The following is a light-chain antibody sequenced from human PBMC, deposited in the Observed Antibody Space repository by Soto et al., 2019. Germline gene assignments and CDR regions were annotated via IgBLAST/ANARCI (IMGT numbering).Light chain of an antibody. J-gene: IGLJ2*01. CDR2: DVS. V-gene: IGLV2-14*03. CDR1: SGDVGGYNY. Sequence: QSALTQPASVSGSPGQSITISCTGTSGDVGGYNYVSWYQHPPDKAPKLMIYDVSNRPSGVSNRFSGSKSGNTASLTISGLQAEDEADYYCSSYTSSSTVVFGGGTQLTVL. CDR3: SSYTSSSTVV.